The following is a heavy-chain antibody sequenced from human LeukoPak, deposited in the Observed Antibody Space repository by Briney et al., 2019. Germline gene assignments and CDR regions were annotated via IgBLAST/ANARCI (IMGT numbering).Heavy chain of an antibody. V-gene: IGHV1-2*06. CDR1: GYTLTAYY. Sequence: ASVKVSCKACGYTLTAYYIYWVRQAPGQGLEWMGRINPNSGGTDYAQNFQGRVTMTRDTSISTAYMELSRLRSDDTAVYYCARGYCSGGTCYLVENWLDPWGQGTLVTVSS. CDR3: ARGYCSGGTCYLVENWLDP. D-gene: IGHD2-15*01. J-gene: IGHJ5*02. CDR2: INPNSGGT.